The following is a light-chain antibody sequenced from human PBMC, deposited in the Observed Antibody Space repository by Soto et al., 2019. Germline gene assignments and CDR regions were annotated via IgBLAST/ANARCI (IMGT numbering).Light chain of an antibody. V-gene: IGLV1-44*01. CDR2: NND. Sequence: QSVLTQPHSASGTPGQRVTISCSGSSSNIGANPINWYQQLPGTAPKLLIYNNDQRPSGVPDRFSASKSGTSASLAISGLQSEDEAVYYCEAWDDSLYGAVLGGGTKLTVL. CDR1: SSNIGANP. CDR3: EAWDDSLYGAV. J-gene: IGLJ2*01.